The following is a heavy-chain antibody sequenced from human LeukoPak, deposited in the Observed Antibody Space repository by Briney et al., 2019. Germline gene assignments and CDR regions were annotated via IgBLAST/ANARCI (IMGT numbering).Heavy chain of an antibody. V-gene: IGHV3-48*01. CDR2: ISSSSSAI. D-gene: IGHD1-26*01. CDR3: ARGRANDN. CDR1: GFTFSSYS. Sequence: PGGSLRLSCAASGFTFSSYSMNWVRQAPGKGLEWVSYISSSSSAIYYADSVKGRFTISRDNAKNSLYLQMHSLRAEDTAVYYCARGRANDNWGQGTLVTVSS. J-gene: IGHJ4*02.